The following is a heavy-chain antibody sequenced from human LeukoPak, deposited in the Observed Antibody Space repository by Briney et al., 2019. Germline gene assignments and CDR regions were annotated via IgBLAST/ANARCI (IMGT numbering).Heavy chain of an antibody. CDR1: GFTFSSYA. D-gene: IGHD3-10*01. J-gene: IGHJ4*02. CDR3: VKDRPSCYGSGSYSVY. Sequence: GRSLRLSCAASGFTFSSYAKHWVRQAPGKGLEYVSAISSNGGSTYYADSVKGRFTISRDNSKNTLYLQMSSLRAEDTAVYYCVKDRPSCYGSGSYSVYWGQGTLVTVSS. CDR2: ISSNGGST. V-gene: IGHV3-64D*06.